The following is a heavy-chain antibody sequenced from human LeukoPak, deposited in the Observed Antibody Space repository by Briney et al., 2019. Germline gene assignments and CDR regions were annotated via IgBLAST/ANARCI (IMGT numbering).Heavy chain of an antibody. Sequence: SETLSLTCTVSGGSISSGSYYWSWIRQPAGKGLEWIGRIYTSGSTNYNPSLKSRVTISVDTSKNQFSLKLSSVTAADTAVYYCARESRAGLMVYAIPGWFDPWGQGTLVTVSS. J-gene: IGHJ5*02. CDR1: GGSISSGSYY. V-gene: IGHV4-61*02. D-gene: IGHD2-8*01. CDR2: IYTSGST. CDR3: ARESRAGLMVYAIPGWFDP.